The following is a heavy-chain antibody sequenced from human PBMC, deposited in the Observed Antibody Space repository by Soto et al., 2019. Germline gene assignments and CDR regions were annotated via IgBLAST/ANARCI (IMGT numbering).Heavy chain of an antibody. D-gene: IGHD3-9*01. CDR1: GSTFSSYS. V-gene: IGHV3-21*01. CDR2: ISSSSSYI. Sequence: GGSLRLSCAASGSTFSSYSMNWVRQAPGKGLEWVSSISSSSSYIYYADSVKGRFTISRDNAKNSLYLQMNSLRAEDTAVYYCARDGALRYFDWLLAENWFDPWGQGTLVTVSS. J-gene: IGHJ5*02. CDR3: ARDGALRYFDWLLAENWFDP.